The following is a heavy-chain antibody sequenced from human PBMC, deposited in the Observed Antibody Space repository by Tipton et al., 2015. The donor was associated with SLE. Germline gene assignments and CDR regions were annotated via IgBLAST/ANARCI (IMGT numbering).Heavy chain of an antibody. J-gene: IGHJ3*02. CDR3: VRDVYDAFDI. CDR2: IYYSGST. V-gene: IGHV4-59*01. CDR1: GGSISSYY. Sequence: TLSLTCTVSGGSISSYYWSWIRQPPGKGLEWIGYIYYSGSTNYNPSLKSRVTTSVDTSKNQFSLKLSSVTAADTAVYYCVRDVYDAFDIWGQGTMVTVSS.